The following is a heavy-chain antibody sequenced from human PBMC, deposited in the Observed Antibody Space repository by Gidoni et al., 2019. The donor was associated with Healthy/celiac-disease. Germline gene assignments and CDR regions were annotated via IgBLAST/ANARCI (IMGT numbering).Heavy chain of an antibody. V-gene: IGHV3-66*01. Sequence: AASGSTVSSNYMSWVLQAPGKVLEWVSVIYRGGSTYYANSVKGRFTIDRDNYKNTLYLQMNSLRAEDTAVYYCARDRGVKAEAGTIIWYFDLWGRGTLVTVSS. D-gene: IGHD6-13*01. CDR1: GSTVSSNY. CDR3: ARDRGVKAEAGTIIWYFDL. CDR2: IYRGGST. J-gene: IGHJ2*01.